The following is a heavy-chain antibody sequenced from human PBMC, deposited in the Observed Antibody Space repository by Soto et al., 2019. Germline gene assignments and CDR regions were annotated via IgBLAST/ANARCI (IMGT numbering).Heavy chain of an antibody. CDR2: MNPNSGNT. CDR3: ARAPALITIFGVVITTLGYYYGMDV. CDR1: GYTFTSYD. V-gene: IGHV1-8*01. D-gene: IGHD3-3*01. J-gene: IGHJ6*02. Sequence: ASVKFSCKASGYTFTSYDINWVRQATGQGLEWMGWMNPNSGNTGYAQEFQGRVTMTRNTSISTAYMELSSLRSEDTAVYYCARAPALITIFGVVITTLGYYYGMDVWGQGTTVTVSS.